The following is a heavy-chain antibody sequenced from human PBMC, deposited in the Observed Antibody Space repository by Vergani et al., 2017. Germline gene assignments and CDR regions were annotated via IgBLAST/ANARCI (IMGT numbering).Heavy chain of an antibody. CDR1: GFTFTSYH. J-gene: IGHJ3*02. D-gene: IGHD3-10*01. Sequence: QVQLVQSGAEVKKPGASVRVSCKASGFTFTSYHIHWVRQAPGQGLEWMGRINPNSGGTNYAQKFQGRVTMTRDTSITTAYMEMSRLRSDDTAMYYCVCAWFEESPGAFDIWGQGTMVTVSS. CDR2: INPNSGGT. V-gene: IGHV1-2*02. CDR3: VCAWFEESPGAFDI.